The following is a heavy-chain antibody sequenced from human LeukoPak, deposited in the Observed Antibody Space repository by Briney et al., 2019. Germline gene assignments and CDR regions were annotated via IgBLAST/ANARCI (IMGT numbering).Heavy chain of an antibody. CDR1: GGSISYYY. Sequence: SETLSLTCTVSGGSISYYYWSWIRQPPGKGLEWIGYIYYSGSTNYNPSLKSRVTISVDTSKNQFSLKLSSVTAADTAVYYCARGLYRYCSSTSCLKPFDYWGQGTLVTVSS. J-gene: IGHJ4*02. V-gene: IGHV4-59*12. CDR3: ARGLYRYCSSTSCLKPFDY. D-gene: IGHD2-2*01. CDR2: IYYSGST.